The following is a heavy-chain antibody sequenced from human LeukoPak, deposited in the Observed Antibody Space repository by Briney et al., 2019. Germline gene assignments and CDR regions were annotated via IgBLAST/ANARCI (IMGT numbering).Heavy chain of an antibody. Sequence: SETLSLTCTVSGGSISSSSYYWGWIRQPPGKGLEWIGSIHYSGSTYYNPSLKSRVTTSVDTSKNQFSLKLSSVTAADTAVYYCAIFARYGDYVDYWGQGTLVTVSS. CDR2: IHYSGST. V-gene: IGHV4-39*01. CDR3: AIFARYGDYVDY. CDR1: GGSISSSSYY. D-gene: IGHD4-17*01. J-gene: IGHJ4*02.